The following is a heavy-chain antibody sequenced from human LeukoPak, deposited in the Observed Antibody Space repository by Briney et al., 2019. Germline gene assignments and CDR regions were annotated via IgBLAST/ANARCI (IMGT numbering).Heavy chain of an antibody. V-gene: IGHV4-59*12. J-gene: IGHJ4*02. Sequence: SETLSLTCTVSGGSISSYYWSWIRQPPGKGLEWIGYIYYSGSTNYNPTLKSRVTISVDTSKNQFSLKLSSVTAADTAVHYCARVDDYGGNSDYWGQGTLVTVSS. CDR2: IYYSGST. CDR1: GGSISSYY. D-gene: IGHD4-23*01. CDR3: ARVDDYGGNSDY.